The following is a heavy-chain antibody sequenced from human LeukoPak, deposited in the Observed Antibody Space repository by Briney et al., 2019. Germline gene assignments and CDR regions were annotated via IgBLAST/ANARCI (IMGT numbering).Heavy chain of an antibody. CDR1: GFTFSSYW. Sequence: PGGSLRLSCAAPGFTFSSYWMHWVRQAPGKGLVWVSRINSDGSSTGYADSVKGRFTISRDNAKNTLYLQMTTLRVEDTAVYYCARGNYYGMDVWGQGTTVTVSS. CDR2: INSDGSST. CDR3: ARGNYYGMDV. J-gene: IGHJ6*02. V-gene: IGHV3-74*01.